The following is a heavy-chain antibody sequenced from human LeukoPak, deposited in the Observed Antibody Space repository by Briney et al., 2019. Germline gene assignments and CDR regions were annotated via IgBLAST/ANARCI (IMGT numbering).Heavy chain of an antibody. Sequence: PGGSLRLSCVASGFTFSSYGMHWVRQVPGKGLEWVALIWYDGSNKYYSDSVKGRFTISRDNSKNTLYLQMNSLRAEDTAVYYCAREGPRGNSQFDYWGQGTLATVSS. J-gene: IGHJ4*02. CDR3: AREGPRGNSQFDY. V-gene: IGHV3-33*01. CDR1: GFTFSSYG. D-gene: IGHD4-23*01. CDR2: IWYDGSNK.